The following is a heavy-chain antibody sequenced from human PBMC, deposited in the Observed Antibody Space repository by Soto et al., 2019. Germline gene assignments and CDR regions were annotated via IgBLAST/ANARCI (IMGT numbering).Heavy chain of an antibody. D-gene: IGHD3-3*01. CDR3: VRSRREWFGVDPPSGV. J-gene: IGHJ4*02. V-gene: IGHV3-48*01. CDR1: GFTFSSYS. CDR2: ISSGGYTI. Sequence: GGSLRLSCEASGFTFSSYSFNWVRQAPGQGLEWVSFISSGGYTIYHADSLEGRFSISRDDAKNSVYLQMSGLRMDDTAVYYCVRSRREWFGVDPPSGVWGRGTLVTVSS.